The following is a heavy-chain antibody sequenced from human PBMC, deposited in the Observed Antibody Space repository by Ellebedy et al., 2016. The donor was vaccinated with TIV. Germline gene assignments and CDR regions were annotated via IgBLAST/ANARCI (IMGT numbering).Heavy chain of an antibody. V-gene: IGHV1-2*02. Sequence: ASVKVSCKASGYTFSAHYMHWVRQAPGQGLEWMGWIDPSSGGTHYAKKFQGRVTLTRDTSINTAYMELSNLRSDDTAKYYCARIKSATSAFDPWGQGTLVTVSS. D-gene: IGHD1-1*01. CDR1: GYTFSAHY. CDR2: IDPSSGGT. CDR3: ARIKSATSAFDP. J-gene: IGHJ5*02.